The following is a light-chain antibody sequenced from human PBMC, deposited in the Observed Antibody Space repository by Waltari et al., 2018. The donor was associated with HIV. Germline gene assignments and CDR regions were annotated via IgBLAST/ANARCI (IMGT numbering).Light chain of an antibody. J-gene: IGLJ2*01. Sequence: QSVLTQPPSVSGAPGQRVTISCTGSSSNTGAGYDVHWYQQLPGTAPKLLIYGNNTRPSGVPDRFSCSKSGTSVSLAITVLQAEDEADYFCQSYDSRLRAVVFGGGTKLTFL. CDR1: SSNTGAGYD. CDR3: QSYDSRLRAVV. V-gene: IGLV1-40*01. CDR2: GNN.